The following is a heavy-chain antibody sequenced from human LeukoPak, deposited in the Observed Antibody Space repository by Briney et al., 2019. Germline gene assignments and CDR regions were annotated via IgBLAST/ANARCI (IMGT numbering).Heavy chain of an antibody. CDR1: GYSISSGYY. Sequence: PSETLSLTCTVSGYSISSGYYWGWIRQPPGKGLEWIGSIYHSGSTYYNPSLKSRVTISVDTSKNQFSLKLSSVTAADTAVYYCARDLGGYYYDSSGYYYIYWGQGTLVTVSS. D-gene: IGHD3-22*01. J-gene: IGHJ4*02. V-gene: IGHV4-38-2*02. CDR3: ARDLGGYYYDSSGYYYIY. CDR2: IYHSGST.